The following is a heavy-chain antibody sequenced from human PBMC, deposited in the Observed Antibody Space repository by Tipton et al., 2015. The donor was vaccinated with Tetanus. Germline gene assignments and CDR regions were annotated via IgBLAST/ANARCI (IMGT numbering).Heavy chain of an antibody. CDR3: ARVQEQRIYYYGMDV. CDR1: GGSFSTYV. Sequence: QSGPEVKKPGSSVKVSCKVSGGSFSTYVISWVRQAPGQGLEWMGWISAYNGKTKYAQRLQGRVTMTTDRSASTAYMDLRRLRSDDTAVYYCARVQEQRIYYYGMDVWGQGTTVTVSS. CDR2: ISAYNGKT. D-gene: IGHD6-25*01. J-gene: IGHJ6*02. V-gene: IGHV1-18*01.